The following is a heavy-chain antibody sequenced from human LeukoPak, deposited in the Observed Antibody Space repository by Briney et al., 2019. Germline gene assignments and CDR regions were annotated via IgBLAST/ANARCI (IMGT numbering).Heavy chain of an antibody. Sequence: GESLKISCKGSGYSFTSYWIGWVRQMPGKGLEWMGIIYPGDSGTRYSPSFQGQVTISADKSISTAYLQWNSLKASDTAMYYCARFVGACSGGSCYSDSWGQGTLVTVSS. V-gene: IGHV5-51*01. D-gene: IGHD2-15*01. CDR2: IYPGDSGT. CDR1: GYSFTSYW. CDR3: ARFVGACSGGSCYSDS. J-gene: IGHJ4*02.